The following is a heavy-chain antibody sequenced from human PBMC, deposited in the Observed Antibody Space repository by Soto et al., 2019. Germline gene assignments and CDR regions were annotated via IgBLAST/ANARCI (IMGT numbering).Heavy chain of an antibody. CDR3: ARDRDPLYSSDRYVGAY. J-gene: IGHJ4*02. D-gene: IGHD6-19*01. V-gene: IGHV1-2*02. CDR2: INPNSGGT. CDR1: EYTFTAYY. Sequence: QVQLVQSGAEVKKPGASVKVSCKASEYTFTAYYMHWVRQAPGERLEWMGWINPNSGGTNYAQKFQGRVTMTRDTSISTAYMELSRLRSDDTAVYYCARDRDPLYSSDRYVGAYWGQGTLVTVSS.